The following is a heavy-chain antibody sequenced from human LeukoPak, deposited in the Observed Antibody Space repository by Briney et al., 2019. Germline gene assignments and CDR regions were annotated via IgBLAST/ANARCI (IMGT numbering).Heavy chain of an antibody. V-gene: IGHV3-74*03. CDR3: ARDYAGSPDY. J-gene: IGHJ4*02. CDR1: GFTFSTYW. D-gene: IGHD3-10*01. CDR2: INGDGSTT. Sequence: GGSLRLSCTASGFTFSTYWINWVRHSPGKGLVWVALINGDGSTTTHADSVKGRVTISRDNAKNTAYLQMNSLRDEDTAVYYCARDYAGSPDYWGQGTLVTVSA.